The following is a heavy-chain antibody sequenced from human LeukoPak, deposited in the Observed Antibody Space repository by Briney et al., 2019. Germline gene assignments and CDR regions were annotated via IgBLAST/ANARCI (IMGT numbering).Heavy chain of an antibody. J-gene: IGHJ3*02. V-gene: IGHV1-46*01. CDR3: ASPAPDIVVVVTHIDAFDI. CDR1: GYTFTSYY. CDR2: INPSGGST. Sequence: GASVKVSCKASGYTFTSYYMHWVRQAPGQGLEWMGIINPSGGSTSYAQKFQGRVTITADKSTSTAYMELSSLRSEATAVYYCASPAPDIVVVVTHIDAFDIWGQGTMVTVSS. D-gene: IGHD2-15*01.